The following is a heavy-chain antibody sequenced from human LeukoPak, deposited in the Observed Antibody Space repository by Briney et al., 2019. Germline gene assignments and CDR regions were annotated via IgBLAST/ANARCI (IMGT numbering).Heavy chain of an antibody. J-gene: IGHJ4*02. CDR3: ARQRRGGYSFHFDY. CDR2: IYYSGST. D-gene: IGHD4-11*01. Sequence: SSETLSLTCTVSGGSISSSSYYWGWIRQPPGKGLEWIGCIYYSGSTYYNPSLKSRVTISVDTSKNQFSLKLSSVTAADTAVYYCARQRRGGYSFHFDYWGQGTLVTVSS. CDR1: GGSISSSSYY. V-gene: IGHV4-39*01.